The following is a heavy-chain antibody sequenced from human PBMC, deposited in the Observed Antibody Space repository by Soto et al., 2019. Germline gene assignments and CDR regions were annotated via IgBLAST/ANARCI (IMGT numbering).Heavy chain of an antibody. CDR1: GFTFSSYG. J-gene: IGHJ6*02. Sequence: PGGSLRLSCAASGFTFSSYGIHWVRQAPGNGLEWVALISYDGTDKYYADSVKGRFTISRDNSKNTLYLQMSSLGPEDTAVYYCVKERYAQLWLEDYGMDVWGQGTTVTVSS. D-gene: IGHD5-18*01. CDR2: ISYDGTDK. V-gene: IGHV3-30*18. CDR3: VKERYAQLWLEDYGMDV.